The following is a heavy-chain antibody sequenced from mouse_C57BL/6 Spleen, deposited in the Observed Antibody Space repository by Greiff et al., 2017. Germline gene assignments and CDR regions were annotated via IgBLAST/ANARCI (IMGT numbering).Heavy chain of an antibody. CDR2: INPGSGGT. V-gene: IGHV1-54*01. CDR3: ARSGGLRGYFDY. D-gene: IGHD3-1*01. CDR1: GYAFTNYL. J-gene: IGHJ2*01. Sequence: QVQLKESGAELVRPGTSVKVSCKASGYAFTNYLIEWVKQRPGQGLEWIGVINPGSGGTNYNEKFKGKATLTADKSSSTAYMQLSSLTSEDSAVYFCARSGGLRGYFDYWGQGTTLTVSS.